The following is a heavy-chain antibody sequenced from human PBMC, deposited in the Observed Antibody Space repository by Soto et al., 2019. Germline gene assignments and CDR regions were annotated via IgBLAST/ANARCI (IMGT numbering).Heavy chain of an antibody. V-gene: IGHV3-30-3*02. Sequence: PGGSLRLSCAAPGFTFSNYAMYWVRQAPGKGLEWVAVISFDGTTEYYADSVKGRFTIPRDNSKKMLYLQMNSLRAEDTAVYYCAKSMAAGFYEGFDYWGQGTLVTVSS. CDR2: ISFDGTTE. CDR1: GFTFSNYA. CDR3: AKSMAAGFYEGFDY. J-gene: IGHJ4*02. D-gene: IGHD3-9*01.